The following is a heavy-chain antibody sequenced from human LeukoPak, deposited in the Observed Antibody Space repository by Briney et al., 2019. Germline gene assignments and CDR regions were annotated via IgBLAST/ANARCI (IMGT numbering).Heavy chain of an antibody. CDR2: IYSGGST. CDR1: GFTVSSNY. CDR3: ARGVAGLRYFDWLSRFDY. Sequence: GGSLRLSCAVSGFTVSSNYMSWVRQAPGKGLEWVSVIYSGGSTYYADSVKGRFTISRDNSKNTLYLQMNSLRAEDTAVYYCARGVAGLRYFDWLSRFDYWGQGTLATVSS. J-gene: IGHJ4*02. D-gene: IGHD3-9*01. V-gene: IGHV3-53*01.